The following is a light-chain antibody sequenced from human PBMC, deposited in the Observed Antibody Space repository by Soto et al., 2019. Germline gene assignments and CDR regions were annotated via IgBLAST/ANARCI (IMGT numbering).Light chain of an antibody. CDR3: HHYET. CDR2: GAS. J-gene: IGKJ1*01. CDR1: RSVSRSY. V-gene: IGKV3-20*01. Sequence: EIVLTQSPGTLSLSRGDRATLSCRASRSVSRSYLGWYQQKPGQAPRLLMYGASIRAAGVPDRFSGSGSGTEFTLTISRLEPEDFTVYYCHHYETFGQGTKVDIK.